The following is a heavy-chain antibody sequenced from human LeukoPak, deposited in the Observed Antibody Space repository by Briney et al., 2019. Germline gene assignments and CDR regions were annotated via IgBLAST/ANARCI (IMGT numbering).Heavy chain of an antibody. CDR2: IYYSGRT. CDR1: GGSISSYY. V-gene: IGHV4-59*01. J-gene: IGHJ5*02. D-gene: IGHD3-22*01. CDR3: ARDSDDSSGYNWFDP. Sequence: PSETLSLTCTVSGGSISSYYWSWIRQPPGKGLERIGYIYYSGRTNYHPSLKSRVTISVDTSKNQFSLKLSSVTAADTAVYYCARDSDDSSGYNWFDPWGQGTLVTVSS.